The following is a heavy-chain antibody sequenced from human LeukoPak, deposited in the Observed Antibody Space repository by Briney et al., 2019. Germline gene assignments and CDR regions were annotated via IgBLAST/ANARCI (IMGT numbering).Heavy chain of an antibody. J-gene: IGHJ4*02. CDR3: ARDRYGSGSFDS. CDR1: GDSMSHYY. Sequence: PETLSLTCTVSGDSMSHYYWTWIRQPPGKGLEWIGHIYFSGSTTYNTSLESRVTISLDTSNKQFSLKVRSVTAADTAVYYCARDRYGSGSFDSWGQGTLVTVSS. V-gene: IGHV4-59*01. D-gene: IGHD3-10*01. CDR2: IYFSGST.